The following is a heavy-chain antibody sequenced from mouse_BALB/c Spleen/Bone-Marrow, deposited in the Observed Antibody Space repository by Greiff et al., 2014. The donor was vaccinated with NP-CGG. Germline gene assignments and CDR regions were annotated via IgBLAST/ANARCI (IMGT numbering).Heavy chain of an antibody. Sequence: QVQLKESGAELVKPGASVKLSCKASGYTFTSYWIHWGKLRPGHGLEWIGEINPSNGRTNYNEKFKNKATLTVDKSSSTAYIQLSSLTSEDSAVYYCARYDGPAWFAYWGQGTLVTVS. CDR3: ARYDGPAWFAY. CDR2: INPSNGRT. D-gene: IGHD2-3*01. CDR1: GYTFTSYW. J-gene: IGHJ3*01. V-gene: IGHV1S81*02.